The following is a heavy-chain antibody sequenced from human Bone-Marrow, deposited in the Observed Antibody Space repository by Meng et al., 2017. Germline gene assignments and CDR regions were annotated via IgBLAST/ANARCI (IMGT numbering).Heavy chain of an antibody. CDR2: IYYSGST. V-gene: IGHV4-31*03. CDR3: ASLYGDSSVWYLDL. CDR1: GGSISSGNHY. D-gene: IGHD4-17*01. J-gene: IGHJ2*01. Sequence: QVQAQEAGPGLVKPSQTLSPTCTVSGGSISSGNHYWSWIRQHPGKGLEYIGYIYYSGSTYYNPSLKSRVIISVDTSKNQFSLRLNSVTAADTAVYYCASLYGDSSVWYLDLWGRGTLVTVSS.